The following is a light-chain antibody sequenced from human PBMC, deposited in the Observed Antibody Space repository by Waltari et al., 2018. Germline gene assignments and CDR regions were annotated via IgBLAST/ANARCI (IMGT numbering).Light chain of an antibody. CDR2: SAS. CDR3: LQHNTCPWT. V-gene: IGKV1-17*01. Sequence: DIEMTQSPSSLSASVGDRVTITCRASQDIGNDLGWYQQRPGRAPTRLIYSASSLQSGVPSRFSGSGSGTEFTLTISSLQPEDFATYYCLQHNTCPWTFGQGTKVEVK. J-gene: IGKJ1*01. CDR1: QDIGND.